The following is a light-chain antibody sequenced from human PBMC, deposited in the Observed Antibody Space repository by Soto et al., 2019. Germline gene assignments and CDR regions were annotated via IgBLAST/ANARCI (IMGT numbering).Light chain of an antibody. CDR2: DVS. CDR1: SSDVGNNF. Sequence: SVLAQPRSVSGTPGQSGTISCTGMSSDVGNNFVSWYQQHPGKAPKLIIYDVSKRPSGVPDRFSGSKSGNTASLTLSGLQAEDEADYYCCSYGVTYSYVFGTGTKVTVL. CDR3: CSYGVTYSYV. J-gene: IGLJ1*01. V-gene: IGLV2-11*01.